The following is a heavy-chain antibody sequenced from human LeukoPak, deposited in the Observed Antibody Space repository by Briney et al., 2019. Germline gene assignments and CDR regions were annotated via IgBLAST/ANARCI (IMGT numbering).Heavy chain of an antibody. Sequence: PGGSLRLSCAASGFTFSSYAMSWVRQAPGKGLEWVSVISGSGGSTYYADSVKGRFTISRDNSKNTLYLQMNSLRAEDTAVYYCAKDRGDFWSGYAPTGYFDYWGQGTLVTVSS. CDR1: GFTFSSYA. CDR3: AKDRGDFWSGYAPTGYFDY. V-gene: IGHV3-23*01. D-gene: IGHD3-3*01. CDR2: ISGSGGST. J-gene: IGHJ4*02.